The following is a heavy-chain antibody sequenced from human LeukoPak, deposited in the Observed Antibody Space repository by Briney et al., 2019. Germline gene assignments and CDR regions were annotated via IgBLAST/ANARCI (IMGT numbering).Heavy chain of an antibody. CDR1: GGTFSSYA. CDR2: IIPIFGTA. D-gene: IGHD2-15*01. J-gene: IGHJ3*02. Sequence: SVKVSCKASGGTFSSYAISWVRQAPGQGPEWMGGIIPIFGTANYAQKFQGRVTITADKSTSTAYMELSSLRSEDTAVYYCARVGYCSGGSCYGAFDIWGQGTMVTVSS. CDR3: ARVGYCSGGSCYGAFDI. V-gene: IGHV1-69*06.